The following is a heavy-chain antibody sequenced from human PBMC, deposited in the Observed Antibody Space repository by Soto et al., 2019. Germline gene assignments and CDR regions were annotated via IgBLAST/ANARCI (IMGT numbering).Heavy chain of an antibody. D-gene: IGHD3-3*01. CDR2: ISYDGSNK. V-gene: IGHV3-30-3*01. CDR1: GFTVSSNY. J-gene: IGHJ6*02. CDR3: AREEYWSYYDFWSGPNYGMDV. Sequence: PGGSLRLSCAASGFTVSSNYMSWVRQAPGKGLEWVAVISYDGSNKYYADSVKGRFTISRDNSKNTLYLQMNSLRAEDTAVYYCAREEYWSYYDFWSGPNYGMDVWGQGTTVTVSS.